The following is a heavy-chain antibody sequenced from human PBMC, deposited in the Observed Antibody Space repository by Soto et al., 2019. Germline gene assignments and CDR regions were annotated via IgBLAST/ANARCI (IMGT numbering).Heavy chain of an antibody. J-gene: IGHJ6*02. CDR1: GYTFTSYG. V-gene: IGHV1-18*04. Sequence: ASVTVSCKASGYTFTSYGISGVRQAAGRGRAGVGWICAYNGNTNYAQKLQGRVTMTTDTSTSTAYMELRSLRSDDTAVYYCARDWALGYCSSTSCYTDPDYYYDGMDVWGQGTTVTVSS. CDR2: ICAYNGNT. D-gene: IGHD2-2*02. CDR3: ARDWALGYCSSTSCYTDPDYYYDGMDV.